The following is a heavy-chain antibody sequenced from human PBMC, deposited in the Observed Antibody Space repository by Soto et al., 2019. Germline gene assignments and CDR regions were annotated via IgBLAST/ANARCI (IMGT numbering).Heavy chain of an antibody. V-gene: IGHV4-31*03. J-gene: IGHJ4*02. D-gene: IGHD2-2*01. CDR3: ARVLSSTSSEYYFDY. CDR2: IYYSGST. Sequence: QVQLQESGPRLVKTSQTLSLTCTVSGGSISSGGYYWSWIRQHPGKGLEWIGYIYYSGSTYYNPSLKSRVTISVDTSKNQFSLKLSSVTAADTAVYYCARVLSSTSSEYYFDYWGQGTLVTVSS. CDR1: GGSISSGGYY.